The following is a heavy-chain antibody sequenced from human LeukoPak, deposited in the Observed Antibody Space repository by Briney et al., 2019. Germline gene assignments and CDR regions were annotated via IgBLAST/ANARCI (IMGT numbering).Heavy chain of an antibody. CDR1: GGSISSHY. J-gene: IGHJ3*02. D-gene: IGHD3-22*01. CDR3: ARERQGNYYDSSGYYQNDAFDI. Sequence: SETLSLTCTVSGGSISSHYWSWIRQPPGKGLEWIGYIYYSGSTNYNPSLKSRVTISVDTSKNQFSLKLSSVTAVDTAVYYCARERQGNYYDSSGYYQNDAFDIWGQGTMVTVSS. V-gene: IGHV4-59*11. CDR2: IYYSGST.